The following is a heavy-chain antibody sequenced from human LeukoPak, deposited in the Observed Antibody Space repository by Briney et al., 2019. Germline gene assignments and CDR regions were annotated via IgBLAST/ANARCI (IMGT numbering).Heavy chain of an antibody. J-gene: IGHJ4*02. CDR1: GLTVSSNY. CDR3: ARVGEDCSSTSCYTGFDY. CDR2: IYSGGST. D-gene: IGHD2-2*02. V-gene: IGHV3-53*01. Sequence: GGSLRLSCAASGLTVSSNYMSWVRQAPGKGLEWVSVIYSGGSTYYADSVKGRFTISRDNSKNTLYLQMNSLRAEDTAVYYCARVGEDCSSTSCYTGFDYWGQGTLVTVSS.